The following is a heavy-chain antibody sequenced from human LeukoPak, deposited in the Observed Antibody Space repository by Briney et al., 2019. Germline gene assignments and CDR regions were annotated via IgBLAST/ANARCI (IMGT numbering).Heavy chain of an antibody. CDR2: VNPNSGNT. Sequence: ASVKVSCKASGYTFTSYDTNWVRQATGQGLEWMGWVNPNSGNTGYAQKFQGRVTMTMDPSISTAYMELSSLRSEDTAVYYCARRSDDYDSSAYSHWGQGTLVTVSS. J-gene: IGHJ4*02. CDR3: ARRSDDYDSSAYSH. D-gene: IGHD3-22*01. V-gene: IGHV1-8*02. CDR1: GYTFTSYD.